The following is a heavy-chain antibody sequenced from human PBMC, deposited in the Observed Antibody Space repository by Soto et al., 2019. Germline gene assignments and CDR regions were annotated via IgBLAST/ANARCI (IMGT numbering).Heavy chain of an antibody. D-gene: IGHD2-2*01. J-gene: IGHJ4*02. Sequence: GGSLRLSCAASGFTLSSYWMHWVRQAPGKGLVWVSRINSDGSSTTYADSVKGRFTISRDNAKNTLYLQMNSLRAEDTAVYYCARDRTAASAEYWGQGALVTVSS. CDR1: GFTLSSYW. CDR2: INSDGSST. CDR3: ARDRTAASAEY. V-gene: IGHV3-74*01.